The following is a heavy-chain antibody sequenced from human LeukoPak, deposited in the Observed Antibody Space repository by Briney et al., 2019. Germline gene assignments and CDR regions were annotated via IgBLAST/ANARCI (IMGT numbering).Heavy chain of an antibody. CDR2: ISAYNGNT. V-gene: IGHV1-18*01. D-gene: IGHD1-26*01. CDR3: AKDKLRINLDGKVTFGN. Sequence: ASVKVSCKASGYTFTSYGISWVRQAPGQGLEWMGWISAYNGNTNYAHKLQGRVTMTTDTYTSTAYMELRSLRSDDTAVCHCAKDKLRINLDGKVTFGNLGQGTMVTVSS. CDR1: GYTFTSYG. J-gene: IGHJ3*02.